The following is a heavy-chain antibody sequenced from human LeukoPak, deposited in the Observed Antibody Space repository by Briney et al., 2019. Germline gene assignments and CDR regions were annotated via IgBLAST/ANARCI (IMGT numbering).Heavy chain of an antibody. CDR3: VRANYYGSGPFFGS. V-gene: IGHV3-30-3*01. CDR2: ISYDGSNK. J-gene: IGHJ4*02. Sequence: GGSLRLSCAASGFTFNNYAMHWVRQAPGKGLEWVAVISYDGSNKYYADSVKGRFTISRDNGKNSLYLQMSPLRAEDTAVYYCVRANYYGSGPFFGSWGQGALVTVSS. D-gene: IGHD3-10*01. CDR1: GFTFNNYA.